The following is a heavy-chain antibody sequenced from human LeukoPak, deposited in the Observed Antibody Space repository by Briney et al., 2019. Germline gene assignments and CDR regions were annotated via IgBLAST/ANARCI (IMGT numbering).Heavy chain of an antibody. CDR3: AISSFGRDEHH. J-gene: IGHJ5*02. CDR2: TNRNSGGT. D-gene: IGHD3-16*01. CDR1: GYTFSGYF. V-gene: IGHV1-2*06. Sequence: ASVKLSCKASGYTFSGYFIHWVRQAPGQGLEWVGRTNRNSGGTNYAQKFQGRVTMTRDTSTSTAYMELSSLRSDDTAVYYCAISSFGRDEHHWGQGTLVTVSS.